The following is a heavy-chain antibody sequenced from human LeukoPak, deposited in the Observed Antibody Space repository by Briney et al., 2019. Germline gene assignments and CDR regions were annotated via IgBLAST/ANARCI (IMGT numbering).Heavy chain of an antibody. J-gene: IGHJ4*02. CDR1: GYTFTSYY. D-gene: IGHD6-13*01. CDR2: INPSGGST. CDR3: ARDLGYPTLLIAAERYYFDY. Sequence: ASVKVSCKASGYTFTSYYMHWVRQAPGQWLEWMGIINPSGGSTSYAQKFQGRVTMTRDTSTSTVYMELSSLRSEDTAVYYCARDLGYPTLLIAAERYYFDYWGQGTLVTVSS. V-gene: IGHV1-46*01.